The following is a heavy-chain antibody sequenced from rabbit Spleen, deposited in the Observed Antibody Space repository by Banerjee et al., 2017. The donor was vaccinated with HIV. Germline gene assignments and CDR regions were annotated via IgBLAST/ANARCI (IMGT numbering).Heavy chain of an antibody. V-gene: IGHV1S40*01. Sequence: QSLEESGGDLVKPGASLTLTCTASGFSFSSSDYMCWVRQAPGKGLEWIACIDSGSSGFTYFASWVNGRFTISKTSSTTVTLQMTSLTAADTATYFCARETSSGWGIVSFYFSLWGQGTLVTVS. D-gene: IGHD4-1*01. CDR2: IDSGSSGFT. J-gene: IGHJ4*01. CDR1: GFSFSSSDY. CDR3: ARETSSGWGIVSFYFSL.